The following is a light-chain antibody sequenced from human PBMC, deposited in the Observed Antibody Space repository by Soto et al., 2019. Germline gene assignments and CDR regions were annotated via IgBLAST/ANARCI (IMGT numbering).Light chain of an antibody. CDR2: DAS. CDR1: HSVSRY. V-gene: IGKV3-11*01. J-gene: IGKJ5*01. Sequence: IVLTQSPATLSLSPGQRATLSCRASHSVSRYLAWYQQKPGQAPRLLIYDASNRATGIPARLSGSGSGTDFTLTISSLEPEDFAVYYCQQRSNPITFGQGTRLEIK. CDR3: QQRSNPIT.